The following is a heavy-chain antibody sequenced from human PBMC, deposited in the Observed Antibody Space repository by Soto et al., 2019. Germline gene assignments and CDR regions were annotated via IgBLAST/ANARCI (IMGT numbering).Heavy chain of an antibody. CDR1: GGSISSTNW. D-gene: IGHD6-13*01. CDR3: ARMGQQVRREVYSYGMDV. CDR2: IYHSGST. J-gene: IGHJ6*02. Sequence: QVQLQESGPGLVKPSGTLSLTCAVSGGSISSTNWWSWVRQPPGKGLEWIGEIYHSGSTNYNPSLNRRVTKSVDKSKNQFSLNLSSMTAADTAVYYCARMGQQVRREVYSYGMDVWGQGNTVTVSS. V-gene: IGHV4-4*02.